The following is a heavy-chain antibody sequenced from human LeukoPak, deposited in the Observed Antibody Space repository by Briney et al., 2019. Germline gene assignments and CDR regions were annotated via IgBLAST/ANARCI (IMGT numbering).Heavy chain of an antibody. J-gene: IGHJ4*02. V-gene: IGHV3-20*04. Sequence: GGSLRLSCAASEFTFDVYTMRWVCQAPGKGLEWVSGINWNGGSTGYADSVKGRFTISRDNAKNSLYLQMNSLRAEDTALYYCALDWVSGWDAGFDYWGQGTLVTVSS. D-gene: IGHD6-19*01. CDR3: ALDWVSGWDAGFDY. CDR2: INWNGGST. CDR1: EFTFDVYT.